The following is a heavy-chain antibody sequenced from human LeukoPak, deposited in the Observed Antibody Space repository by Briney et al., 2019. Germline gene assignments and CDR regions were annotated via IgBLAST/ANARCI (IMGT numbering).Heavy chain of an antibody. Sequence: SSETLSLTCTVSGGSITSYYWSWIRQPPGKGLEWIGYIYYSGSTNYNPSLKSRVTISVETSKNQFSLQLSSVTAADTAVYYCARGYYDFWSGYYSGMGWDHWGQGTLVTVSS. J-gene: IGHJ4*02. V-gene: IGHV4-59*01. CDR3: ARGYYDFWSGYYSGMGWDH. CDR1: GGSITSYY. CDR2: IYYSGST. D-gene: IGHD3-3*01.